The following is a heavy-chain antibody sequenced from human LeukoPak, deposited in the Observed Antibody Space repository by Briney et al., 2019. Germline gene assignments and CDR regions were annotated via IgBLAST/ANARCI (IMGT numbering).Heavy chain of an antibody. CDR3: ATRKNYYAKDY. CDR2: IYYSGST. V-gene: IGHV4-39*01. J-gene: IGHJ4*02. CDR1: GGSISSSSYY. Sequence: SETLSLTCTVSGGSISSSSYYWGWIRQPPGQGLEWIGSIYYSGSTYYNPSLKSRVTISVDTSKNQFSLKLSSVTAADTAVYYCATRKNYYAKDYWGQGTLVTVSS. D-gene: IGHD3-10*01.